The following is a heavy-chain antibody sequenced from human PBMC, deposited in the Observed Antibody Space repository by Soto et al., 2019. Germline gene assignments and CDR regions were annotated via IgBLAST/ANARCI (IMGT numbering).Heavy chain of an antibody. CDR2: IYYSGST. CDR1: GGSISSGGYY. CDR3: ARDSYEAGFDY. Sequence: SETLSLTCTVSGGSISSGGYYWSWIRQHPGKGLEWIGYIYYSGSTYYNPSLKSRVTISVVTSKNQFSLKLSSVTAADTAVYYCARDSYEAGFDYWGQGVLVTVYS. V-gene: IGHV4-31*03. D-gene: IGHD5-12*01. J-gene: IGHJ4*02.